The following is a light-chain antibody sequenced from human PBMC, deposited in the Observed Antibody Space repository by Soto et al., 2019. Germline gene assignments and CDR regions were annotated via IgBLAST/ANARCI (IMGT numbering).Light chain of an antibody. CDR3: QQSYSTPYT. Sequence: DIQMTQSPPSLSASVGDTVTITCRASQSIGSDLNWYQQKPGEAPKLLLYSASSLQSGVPPRFSGGGSATDFTLIISSLQPEDFATYYCQQSYSTPYTFGQGTKLDIK. CDR1: QSIGSD. CDR2: SAS. V-gene: IGKV1-39*01. J-gene: IGKJ2*01.